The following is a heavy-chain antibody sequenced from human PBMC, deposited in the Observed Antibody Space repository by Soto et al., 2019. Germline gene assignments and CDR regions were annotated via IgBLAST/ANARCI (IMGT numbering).Heavy chain of an antibody. CDR1: GFIFSNFA. CDR3: AKADISILVAAPQTFDS. J-gene: IGHJ4*02. D-gene: IGHD2-15*01. CDR2: ITNDGSDT. Sequence: QVQLLQSGGGVVRPGRSLRLSCAASGFIFSNFAMHWVRQAPGKGLDWVARITNDGSDTRYADSVKGRFTISRDNSKHTLYLQMNSLRLEDTSVYYCAKADISILVAAPQTFDSWGQGALVTVSS. V-gene: IGHV3-30*18.